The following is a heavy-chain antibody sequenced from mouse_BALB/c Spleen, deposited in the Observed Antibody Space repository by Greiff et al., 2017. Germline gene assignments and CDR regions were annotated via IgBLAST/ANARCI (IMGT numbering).Heavy chain of an antibody. V-gene: IGHV5-12-2*01. CDR3: ARHNDGYYVDY. D-gene: IGHD2-3*01. CDR2: ISNGGGST. Sequence: DVMLVESGGGLVQPGGSLKLSCAASGFTFSSYTMSWVRQTPEKRLEWVAYISNGGGSTYYPDTVKGRFTISRDNAKNTLYLQMSSLKSEDTAMYYCARHNDGYYVDYWGQGTTLTVSS. CDR1: GFTFSSYT. J-gene: IGHJ2*01.